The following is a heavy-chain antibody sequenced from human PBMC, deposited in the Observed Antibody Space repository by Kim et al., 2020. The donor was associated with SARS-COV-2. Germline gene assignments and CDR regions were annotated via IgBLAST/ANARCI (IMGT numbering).Heavy chain of an antibody. CDR2: VFWDSGQT. Sequence: GGSLRLSCDVSEFTFHEHAMHWVRQAPGNALEWVSGVFWDSGQTGYADSVKGRFTVSRDKASNFVFLQMNRLRVEDSGLYYCVKDLKPGGADVWGRGTTVTVSS. D-gene: IGHD2-21*01. J-gene: IGHJ6*02. CDR3: VKDLKPGGADV. CDR1: EFTFHEHA. V-gene: IGHV3-9*01.